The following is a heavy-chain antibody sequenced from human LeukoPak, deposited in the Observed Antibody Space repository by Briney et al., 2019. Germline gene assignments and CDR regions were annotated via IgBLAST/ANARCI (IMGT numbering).Heavy chain of an antibody. D-gene: IGHD2-21*01. Sequence: GGSLRLSCAASGFTFSNAWMSWVRQAPGKGLEWVGRIKSKTDGGTTDYAAPVKGRFTISRDDSKNTLYLQMNSLKTEDTAVYYCTTPHNVGRWSNNDYWGQGTLVTVSS. CDR3: TTPHNVGRWSNNDY. CDR2: IKSKTDGGTT. V-gene: IGHV3-15*01. J-gene: IGHJ4*02. CDR1: GFTFSNAW.